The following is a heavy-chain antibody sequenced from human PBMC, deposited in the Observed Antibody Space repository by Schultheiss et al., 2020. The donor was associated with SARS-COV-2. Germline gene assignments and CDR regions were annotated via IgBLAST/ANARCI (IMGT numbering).Heavy chain of an antibody. D-gene: IGHD6-6*01. V-gene: IGHV3-30-3*02. CDR1: GFTFSSYA. Sequence: GGSLRLSCAASGFTFSSYAMHWVRQAPGKGLEWVAVISYDGSNKYYADSVKGRFTISRDNSKNTVYLQMNSLRAEDTAVYYCAKIAARRGNYYYYGMDVWGQGTTVTVSS. CDR3: AKIAARRGNYYYYGMDV. CDR2: ISYDGSNK. J-gene: IGHJ6*02.